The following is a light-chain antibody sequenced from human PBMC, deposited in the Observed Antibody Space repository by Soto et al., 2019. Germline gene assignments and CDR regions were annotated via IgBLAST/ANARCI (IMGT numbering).Light chain of an antibody. V-gene: IGLV1-44*01. CDR2: YNN. CDR3: AAWDDTLKRYV. CDR1: NSNIASNT. Sequence: QSALTQPPSASETPGQTVSISCSGSNSNIASNTVNWYQHLPGTAPKLLIYYNNQRPSGVPDRFSGSKSGTSASLAISGLQSEDESDYYCAAWDDTLKRYVFGTGTKVHRP. J-gene: IGLJ1*01.